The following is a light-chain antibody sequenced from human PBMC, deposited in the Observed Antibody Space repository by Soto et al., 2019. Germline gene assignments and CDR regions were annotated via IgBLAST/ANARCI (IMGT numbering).Light chain of an antibody. CDR3: QQRSNWPPT. J-gene: IGKJ5*01. V-gene: IGKV3-11*01. CDR1: QTVSID. Sequence: EIVMTQSPATVPVSPGERVTLSCRASQTVSIDLAWYQQKPGQAPRLLIYDASNRATGIPARFSGSGSGTDFTLSISSLEPEDFAVYYCQQRSNWPPTFGQGTRLEIK. CDR2: DAS.